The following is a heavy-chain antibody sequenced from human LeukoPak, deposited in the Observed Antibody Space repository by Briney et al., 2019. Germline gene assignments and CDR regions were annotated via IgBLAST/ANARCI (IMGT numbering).Heavy chain of an antibody. J-gene: IGHJ4*02. CDR3: AKETGSGYSYGFFDY. CDR2: ISSSSSYI. CDR1: GFTFSSYS. D-gene: IGHD5-18*01. V-gene: IGHV3-21*04. Sequence: GGSLRLSCAASGFTFSSYSMNWVRQAPGKGLEWVSSISSSSSYIHYADSVKGRFTISRDNAKNSLYLQMNSLRAEDTAVYYCAKETGSGYSYGFFDYWGQGTLVTVSS.